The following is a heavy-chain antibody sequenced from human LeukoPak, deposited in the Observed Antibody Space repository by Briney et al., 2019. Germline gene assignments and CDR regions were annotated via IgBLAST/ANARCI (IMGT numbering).Heavy chain of an antibody. D-gene: IGHD3-3*01. V-gene: IGHV3-49*04. CDR2: IGSKSSGGRI. J-gene: IGHJ6*03. CDR1: GFTFGDYA. Sequence: GGSLRLSCTTSGFTFGDYAVTWVRQAPGKGLEWVGSIGSKSSGGRIEYAASLKDRVTISRDDPKNSAYLQMNSLRAEDTAVYYCAKDPIRFLEWLSNYYYMDVWGKGTTVTVSS. CDR3: AKDPIRFLEWLSNYYYMDV.